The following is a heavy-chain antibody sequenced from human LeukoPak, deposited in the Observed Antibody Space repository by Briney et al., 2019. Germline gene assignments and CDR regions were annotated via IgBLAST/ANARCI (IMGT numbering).Heavy chain of an antibody. V-gene: IGHV3-74*01. CDR1: GFPFSSYV. J-gene: IGHJ2*01. D-gene: IGHD3-9*01. Sequence: GGSLRLSCAASGFPFSSYVMHWVRQAPGQGLMWVARINHDGTDTSYADSVKGRFTVSRDNAKNTVYLQMNSLRFDDTAMYYCARDVNLYFFDVWGRGTLVAVSS. CDR2: INHDGTDT. CDR3: ARDVNLYFFDV.